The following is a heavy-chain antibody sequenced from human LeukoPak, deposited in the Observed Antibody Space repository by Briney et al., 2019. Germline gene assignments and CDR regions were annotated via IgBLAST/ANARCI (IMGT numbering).Heavy chain of an antibody. V-gene: IGHV4-34*01. CDR3: ARDRSRGYGAFDI. J-gene: IGHJ3*02. CDR2: INHSGST. Sequence: KPSETLSLTCAVYGGSFSGYYWSWIRQPPGKGLEWIGEINHSGSTNYNPSLKSRVTISVDTSKNQFSLKLSSVTAADTAVYYCARDRSRGYGAFDIWGQGTMVTVSS. D-gene: IGHD5-12*01. CDR1: GGSFSGYY.